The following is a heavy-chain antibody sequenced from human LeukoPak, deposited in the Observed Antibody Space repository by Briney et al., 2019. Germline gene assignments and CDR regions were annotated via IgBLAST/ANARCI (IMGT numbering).Heavy chain of an antibody. CDR3: ARGGGGSYGDYYYYYYMDV. J-gene: IGHJ6*03. V-gene: IGHV1-8*03. CDR1: GYTFTSYD. D-gene: IGHD1-26*01. Sequence: ASVKVSCKASGYTFTSYDINWVRQATGQGLEWMGWMNPNSGNTGYAQTFQGRVTITRNTSISTAYMELSSLRSEDTAVYYCARGGGGSYGDYYYYYYMDVWGKGTTVTVSS. CDR2: MNPNSGNT.